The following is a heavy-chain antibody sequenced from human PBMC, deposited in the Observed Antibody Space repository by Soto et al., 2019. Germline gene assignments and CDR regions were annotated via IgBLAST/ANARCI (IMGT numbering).Heavy chain of an antibody. CDR1: GGPFSGYH. V-gene: IGHV4-34*01. D-gene: IGHD4-4*01. CDR2: INHSGST. Sequence: QVQLQQWGAGLLKPSETLSLTCAVYGGPFSGYHWSWIRQPPGKGLEWIGKINHSGSTNYNPSLKSRATISVDTSKNQFSLKLSSVTAAATAVYHCASGPSNFEYSDQGTHLIVAS. CDR3: ASGPSNFEY. J-gene: IGHJ4*02.